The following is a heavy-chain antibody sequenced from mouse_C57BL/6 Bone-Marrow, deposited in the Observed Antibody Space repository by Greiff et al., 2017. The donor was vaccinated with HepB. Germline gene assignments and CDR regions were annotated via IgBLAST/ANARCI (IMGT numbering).Heavy chain of an antibody. CDR3: ARDYYGSSYGGFAY. V-gene: IGHV7-1*01. Sequence: EVQRVDSGGGLVQSGRSLRLSCATSGFTFSDFYMEWVRQAPGKGLEWIAASRNKANDYTTEYSATVKGRFIVSRDTSQSILYLQMNALRAEDTAIYYCARDYYGSSYGGFAYWGQGTLVTVSA. CDR1: GFTFSDFY. D-gene: IGHD1-1*01. CDR2: SRNKANDYTT. J-gene: IGHJ3*01.